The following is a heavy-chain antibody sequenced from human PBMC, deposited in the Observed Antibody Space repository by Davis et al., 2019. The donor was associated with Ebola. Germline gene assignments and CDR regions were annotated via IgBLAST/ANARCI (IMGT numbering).Heavy chain of an antibody. J-gene: IGHJ4*02. CDR2: FDPEDGET. Sequence: ASVKVSCKVSGYTLTELSMHWVRQAPGKGLEWMGGFDPEDGETIYAQKFQGRVTMTEDTSTDTAYMELSSLRSEDTAVYYCARAKLHLGELSLYLLEDYWGQGTLVTVSS. CDR3: ARAKLHLGELSLYLLEDY. V-gene: IGHV1-24*01. CDR1: GYTLTELS. D-gene: IGHD3-16*02.